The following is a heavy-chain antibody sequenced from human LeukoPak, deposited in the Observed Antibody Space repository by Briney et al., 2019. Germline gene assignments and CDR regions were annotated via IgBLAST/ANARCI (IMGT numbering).Heavy chain of an antibody. CDR3: ARDPSGYFNY. CDR2: IYYSGST. CDR1: GVSISSSSYY. D-gene: IGHD3-22*01. J-gene: IGHJ4*02. Sequence: MSSETLSLTCTVSGVSISSSSYYWGWIRQPPGKGLEWIGSIYYSGSTNYNPSLKSRVTISVDTSKNQFSLKLSSVAAADTAVYYCARDPSGYFNYWGQGTLATVSS. V-gene: IGHV4-39*07.